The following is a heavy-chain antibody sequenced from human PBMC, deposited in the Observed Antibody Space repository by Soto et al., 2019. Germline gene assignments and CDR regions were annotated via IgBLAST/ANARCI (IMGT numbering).Heavy chain of an antibody. J-gene: IGHJ6*02. CDR3: ARGHCSGGSCYSWVGLFLYHYYGMDV. D-gene: IGHD2-15*01. V-gene: IGHV1-8*01. CDR2: MNPNSGNT. CDR1: GYTFTSYD. Sequence: ASVKVSCKASGYTFTSYDINWVRQATGQGLEWMGWMNPNSGNTGYAQKFQGRVTMTRNTSISTAYMELSSLRSEDTAVYYCARGHCSGGSCYSWVGLFLYHYYGMDVWGQRTTVTVSS.